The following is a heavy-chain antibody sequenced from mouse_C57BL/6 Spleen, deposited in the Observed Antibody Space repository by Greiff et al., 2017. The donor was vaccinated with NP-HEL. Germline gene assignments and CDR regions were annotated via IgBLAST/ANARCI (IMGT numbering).Heavy chain of an antibody. Sequence: EVKVVESGGGLVKPGGSLKLSCAASGFTFSDYGMHWVRQAPEKGLEWVAYISSGSSTIYYADTVKGRFTISRDNAKNTLFLQMTRLRSEDTAMYYCAHHDWNYWGQGTTLTVSS. CDR2: ISSGSSTI. V-gene: IGHV5-17*01. J-gene: IGHJ2*01. D-gene: IGHD2-4*01. CDR3: AHHDWNY. CDR1: GFTFSDYG.